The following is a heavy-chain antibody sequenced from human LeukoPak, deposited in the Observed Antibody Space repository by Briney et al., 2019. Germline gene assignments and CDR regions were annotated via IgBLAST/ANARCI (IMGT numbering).Heavy chain of an antibody. J-gene: IGHJ4*02. Sequence: SETLSLTCTVSGYSISTSYYWGWIRQPPGKGLEWIGSIYHSGSTYYNPSLKSRVTISVDTSKNQFSLKLSSVTAADTAVYYCAGPITIFGGGEFDYWGQGTLVTVSS. CDR3: AGPITIFGGGEFDY. CDR2: IYHSGST. V-gene: IGHV4-38-2*02. D-gene: IGHD3-3*01. CDR1: GYSISTSYY.